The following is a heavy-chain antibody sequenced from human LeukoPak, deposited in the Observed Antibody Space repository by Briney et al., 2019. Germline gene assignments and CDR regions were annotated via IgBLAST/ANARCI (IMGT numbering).Heavy chain of an antibody. CDR3: ARDTYGDYVNAFDI. D-gene: IGHD4-17*01. CDR1: GGSFSGYY. V-gene: IGHV4-4*07. Sequence: SETLSLTCAVYGGSFSGYYWSWIRQPPGKGLEWIGRIYTSGSTNYNPSLKSRVTMSVDTSKNQFSLKLSSVTAADTAVYYCARDTYGDYVNAFDIWGQGTMVTVSS. CDR2: IYTSGST. J-gene: IGHJ3*02.